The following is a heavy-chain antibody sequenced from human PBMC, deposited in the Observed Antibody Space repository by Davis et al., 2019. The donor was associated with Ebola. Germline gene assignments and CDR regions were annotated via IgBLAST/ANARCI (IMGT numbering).Heavy chain of an antibody. D-gene: IGHD3-9*01. V-gene: IGHV4-59*01. CDR1: GGSISSYY. CDR2: IYYSGST. CDR3: ARGWSLNYYYGMDV. J-gene: IGHJ6*02. Sequence: PSETLSLTCTVSGGSISSYYWSWIRQPPGKGLEWIGYIYYSGSTNYNPSLKSRVTISVDTSKNQFSLKLSSVTAADTAVYYCARGWSLNYYYGMDVWGQGTTVTVSS.